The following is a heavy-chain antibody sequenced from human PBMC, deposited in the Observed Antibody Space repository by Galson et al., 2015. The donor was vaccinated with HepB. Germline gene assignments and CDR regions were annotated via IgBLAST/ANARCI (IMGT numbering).Heavy chain of an antibody. V-gene: IGHV3-30*03. CDR3: ARIGGDYDSSGYLWADAFDI. CDR1: GFTFSSYG. CDR2: ISYDGSNK. J-gene: IGHJ3*02. Sequence: SLRLSCAASGFTFSSYGMHWVRQAPGKGLEWMALISYDGSNKDYADSVKGRFTISRDNSKNTLYLQMNSLRAEDTAVYYCARIGGDYDSSGYLWADAFDIWGQGTMVTVSS. D-gene: IGHD3-22*01.